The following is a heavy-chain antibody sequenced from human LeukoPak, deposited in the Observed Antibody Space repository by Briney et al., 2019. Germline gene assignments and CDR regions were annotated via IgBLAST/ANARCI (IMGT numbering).Heavy chain of an antibody. Sequence: ASVKVSCKASGYTFTGYYMHWVRQAPGQGLEWMGWINPNSGGTNYAQKFQGRVTMTRDTSIGTAYMELRSLRSDDTAVYYCARGTRIAAAYSAFDIWGQGTMVTVSS. D-gene: IGHD6-13*01. J-gene: IGHJ3*02. CDR1: GYTFTGYY. V-gene: IGHV1-2*02. CDR2: INPNSGGT. CDR3: ARGTRIAAAYSAFDI.